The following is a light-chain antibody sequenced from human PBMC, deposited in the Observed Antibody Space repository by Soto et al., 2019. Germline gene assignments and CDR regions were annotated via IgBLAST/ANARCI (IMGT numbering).Light chain of an antibody. CDR3: QQYDDWPPNT. Sequence: EIVMTQSPATLSVSPGERATLSCRASQSVRDRLAWYQQKPGQAPRLLIFGASIRATGIPARFSGSGSETEFTLTISSLLSEDFAVYYCQQYDDWPPNTFGQGTKLEIK. V-gene: IGKV3-15*01. J-gene: IGKJ2*01. CDR2: GAS. CDR1: QSVRDR.